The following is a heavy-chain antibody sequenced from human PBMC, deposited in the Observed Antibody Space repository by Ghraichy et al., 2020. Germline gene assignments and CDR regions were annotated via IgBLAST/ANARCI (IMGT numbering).Heavy chain of an antibody. V-gene: IGHV3-23*01. CDR2: ISGSGRNV. D-gene: IGHD4-17*01. CDR3: AKDDVDYGDFLEYFQN. J-gene: IGHJ1*01. Sequence: GGSLRLSCAASGFTFNTCATGWVRQAPGKGLEWVSTISGSGRNVYYADSVRGRFTVSIDNSKNTLNLQMNSLRADDTAVYYCAKDDVDYGDFLEYFQNWGQGTLGTVSS. CDR1: GFTFNTCA.